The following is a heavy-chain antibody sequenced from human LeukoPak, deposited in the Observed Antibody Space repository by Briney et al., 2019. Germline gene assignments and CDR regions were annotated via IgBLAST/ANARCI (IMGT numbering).Heavy chain of an antibody. CDR1: GYTFTSNY. D-gene: IGHD3-9*01. CDR2: ISPSGGST. CDR3: ARVGLNYDILTGYLDY. J-gene: IGHJ4*02. V-gene: IGHV1-46*01. Sequence: ASVKVSCKAFGYTFTSNYMHWVRQAPGQGPEWMGVISPSGGSTTYAQKFQGRVTLTRGMSTSTDYLELSSLRSEDTAVYYCARVGLNYDILTGYLDYWGQGTLVTVSS.